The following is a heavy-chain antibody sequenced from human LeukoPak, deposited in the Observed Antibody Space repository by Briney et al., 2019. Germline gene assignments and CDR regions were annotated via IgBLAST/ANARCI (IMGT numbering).Heavy chain of an antibody. J-gene: IGHJ5*02. CDR3: AKQPGHCSSTSCYFPLNWFDP. CDR2: ISSSGSTI. Sequence: GGSLRLSCAASGFTFSDYYMSWIRQAPGKGLEWVSYISSSGSTIYYADSVKGRFTISRDNAKNSLYLQMNSLRAEDTAVYYCAKQPGHCSSTSCYFPLNWFDPWGQGTLVTVSS. V-gene: IGHV3-11*01. D-gene: IGHD2-2*01. CDR1: GFTFSDYY.